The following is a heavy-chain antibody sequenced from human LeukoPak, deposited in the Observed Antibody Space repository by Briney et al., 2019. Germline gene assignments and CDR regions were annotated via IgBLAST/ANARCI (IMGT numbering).Heavy chain of an antibody. D-gene: IGHD4-17*01. Sequence: SETLSLTCAVYGGSFSGYYWSWIRQPPGKGLEWIGYIYYSGSTNYNPSLKSRVTISVDTSKNQFSLKLSSVTAADTAVYYCARGGPPTVTRFDYWGQGTLVTVSS. CDR3: ARGGPPTVTRFDY. J-gene: IGHJ4*02. V-gene: IGHV4-59*01. CDR2: IYYSGST. CDR1: GGSFSGYY.